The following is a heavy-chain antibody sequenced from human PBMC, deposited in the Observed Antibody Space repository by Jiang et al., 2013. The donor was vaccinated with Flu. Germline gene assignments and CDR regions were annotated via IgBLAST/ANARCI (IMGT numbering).Heavy chain of an antibody. D-gene: IGHD6-13*01. Sequence: TLSLTCTVSGGSISSYYWSWIRQPPGKGLEWIGYIYYSGSTNYNPSLKSRVTISVDTSKNQFSLKLSSVTAADTAVYYCARSIAAAGSHFDYWGQGTLVTVSS. CDR2: IYYSGST. CDR3: ARSIAAAGSHFDY. V-gene: IGHV4-59*08. CDR1: GGSISSYY. J-gene: IGHJ4*02.